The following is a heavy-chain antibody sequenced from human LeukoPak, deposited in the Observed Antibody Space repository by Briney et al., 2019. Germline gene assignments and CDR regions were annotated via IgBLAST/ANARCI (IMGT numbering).Heavy chain of an antibody. V-gene: IGHV4-34*01. J-gene: IGHJ5*02. D-gene: IGHD3-10*01. CDR3: ARGSPRGYGSGGYVRSWFDP. Sequence: SETLSLTCAVYGGSFSGYYWSWIRQPPGKGLEWIGEINHSGSTNYSPSLKSRVTISVDTSKNQFSLKLSSVTAADTAVYYCARGSPRGYGSGGYVRSWFDPWGQGTLVTVSS. CDR1: GGSFSGYY. CDR2: INHSGST.